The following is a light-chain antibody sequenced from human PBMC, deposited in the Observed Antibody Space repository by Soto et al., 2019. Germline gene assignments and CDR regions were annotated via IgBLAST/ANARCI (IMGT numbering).Light chain of an antibody. CDR2: EDN. V-gene: IGLV6-57*02. CDR1: SGSIASNY. CDR3: QSYDSSNQGV. J-gene: IGLJ1*01. Sequence: NFMLTQPHSVSESPGKTVTISCTGSSGSIASNYVQWYQQRPGSAPTTVIYEDNQRPSGVPDRFSGSIDSSSNSASLTISELKTEDEADYYCQSYDSSNQGVFGTGTKVTVL.